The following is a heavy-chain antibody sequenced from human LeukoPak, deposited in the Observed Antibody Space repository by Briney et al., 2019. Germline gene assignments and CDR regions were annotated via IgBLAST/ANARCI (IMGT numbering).Heavy chain of an antibody. CDR3: ARQRLVPRYREYDSSCYYYVDY. D-gene: IGHD3-22*01. CDR2: INHSGST. CDR1: AGSLSGSC. V-gene: IGHV4-34*01. J-gene: IGHJ4*02. Sequence: KSSETLSLTCAVYAGSLSGSCCSWVSQPQGKGLEWIGEINHSGSTNYNPSLKSRVTISVDTSKNQFSLKLSSVTAADTAVYYCARQRLVPRYREYDSSCYYYVDYWGQGTLVTVSS.